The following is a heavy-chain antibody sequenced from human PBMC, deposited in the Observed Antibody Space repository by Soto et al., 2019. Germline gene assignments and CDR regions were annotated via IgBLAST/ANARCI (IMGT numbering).Heavy chain of an antibody. J-gene: IGHJ6*02. CDR2: ISDSGGST. D-gene: IGHD2-2*01. Sequence: GSLRLSCAASGFTFSTYAMTWVRQAPGKGLEWVSAISDSGGSTYYADSVKGRFTISRDNSKNTLFLQMNSLRAEDTAVYYCATRRDASYYYYGMDVWGQGTTVTVSS. V-gene: IGHV3-23*01. CDR3: ATRRDASYYYYGMDV. CDR1: GFTFSTYA.